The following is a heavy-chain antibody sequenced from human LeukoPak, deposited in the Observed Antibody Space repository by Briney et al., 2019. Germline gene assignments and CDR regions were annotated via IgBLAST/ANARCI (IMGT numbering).Heavy chain of an antibody. Sequence: GGSLRLSCAASGLTFSSYAMSWVRQAPGKGLEWVSAISGSGGSAYYADSVKGRFTISRDNSKNTLYLQMNSLRAEDTAVYYCARVVRSTFDYWGQGTLVTVSS. J-gene: IGHJ4*02. CDR1: GLTFSSYA. V-gene: IGHV3-23*01. CDR3: ARVVRSTFDY. D-gene: IGHD3-10*01. CDR2: ISGSGGSA.